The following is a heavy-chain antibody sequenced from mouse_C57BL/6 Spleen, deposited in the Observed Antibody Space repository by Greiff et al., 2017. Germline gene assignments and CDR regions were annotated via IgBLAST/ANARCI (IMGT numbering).Heavy chain of an antibody. CDR3: ARAYYYGRSEGWFAY. CDR2: IDPSDSET. V-gene: IGHV1-52*01. CDR1: GYTFTSYW. J-gene: IGHJ3*01. D-gene: IGHD1-1*01. Sequence: QVQLQQPGAELVRPGSSVKLSCKASGYTFTSYWMHWVKQRPIQGLEWIGNIDPSDSETHYNQKFKDKATLTVDKSSSTAYMQLSSLTSEDSAVYDCARAYYYGRSEGWFAYWGQGTLVTVAA.